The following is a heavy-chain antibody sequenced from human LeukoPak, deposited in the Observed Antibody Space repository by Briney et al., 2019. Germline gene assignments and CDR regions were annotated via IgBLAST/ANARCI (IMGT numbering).Heavy chain of an antibody. CDR3: ARDYYDSSGSNWFDP. V-gene: IGHV4-59*12. CDR2: IYYSGST. J-gene: IGHJ5*02. CDR1: GGFDIYY. D-gene: IGHD3-22*01. Sequence: SETLSLTCAVYGGFDIYYWTIVRQPPGKGLEWIGYIYYSGSTYYNPSLKSRVTVSVDTSKNQFSLKLSSVTAADTAVYYCARDYYDSSGSNWFDPWGQGTLVTVSS.